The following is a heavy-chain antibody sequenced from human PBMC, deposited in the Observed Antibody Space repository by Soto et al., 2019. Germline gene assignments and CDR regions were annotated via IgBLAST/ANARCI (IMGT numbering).Heavy chain of an antibody. CDR2: IIPISGTA. J-gene: IGHJ6*02. V-gene: IGHV1-69*01. D-gene: IGHD2-2*01. CDR1: GGTFSSYA. CDR3: ARSQGSSTSLEIYYYYYYGMDV. Sequence: QVQLVQSGAEVKKPGSSVKVSCKAYGGTFSSYAISWVRQAPGQGLEWLGGIIPISGTANYAQKFQGRVTITADESTRTVYMELSSLRSEDTAVYFCARSQGSSTSLEIYYYYYYGMDVWGLGPTVTVSS.